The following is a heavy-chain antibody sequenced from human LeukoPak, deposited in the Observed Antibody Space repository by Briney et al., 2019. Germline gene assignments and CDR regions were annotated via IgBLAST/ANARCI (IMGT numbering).Heavy chain of an antibody. D-gene: IGHD6-19*01. V-gene: IGHV3-23*01. CDR3: AKVAYSGGWSPFDY. CDR2: ISASGGSS. J-gene: IGHJ4*02. Sequence: GGSLRLSCAASGFTLSSYAMSWVRQAPGKGLEWVSAISASGGSSYYADSVKGRFTISRDNSKNTLYLQMNSLRAEDTAVYYCAKVAYSGGWSPFDYWGQGTLVTVCS. CDR1: GFTLSSYA.